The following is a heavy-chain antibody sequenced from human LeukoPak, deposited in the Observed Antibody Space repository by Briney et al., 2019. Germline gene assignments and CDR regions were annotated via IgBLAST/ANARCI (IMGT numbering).Heavy chain of an antibody. J-gene: IGHJ4*02. V-gene: IGHV1-46*01. CDR2: INPSGGST. D-gene: IGHD3-22*01. CDR1: GYTFTSYY. Sequence: ASVKVSCKASGYTFTSYYMHWVRQAPGQGLEWMGIINPSGGSTSYAQKFQGRVTMTRDMSTSTVYMELSSLRSEDTAVYYCATIDSSGYYQRSHFDYWGQGTLVTVSS. CDR3: ATIDSSGYYQRSHFDY.